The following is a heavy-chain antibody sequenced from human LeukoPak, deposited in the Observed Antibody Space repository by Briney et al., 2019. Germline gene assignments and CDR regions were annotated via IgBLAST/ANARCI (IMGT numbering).Heavy chain of an antibody. CDR3: AGGGRGYSGSYFSIY. V-gene: IGHV3-11*01. Sequence: GGSLRLSCAASGFIFSDYYMSWIRQAPGKGLEWASYISSSGSTIHYADSVKGRFTISRDNAKNSLFLQMNSLRVEDTAVYYCAGGGRGYSGSYFSIYWGQGTLVTVSS. CDR1: GFIFSDYY. CDR2: ISSSGSTI. D-gene: IGHD1-26*01. J-gene: IGHJ4*02.